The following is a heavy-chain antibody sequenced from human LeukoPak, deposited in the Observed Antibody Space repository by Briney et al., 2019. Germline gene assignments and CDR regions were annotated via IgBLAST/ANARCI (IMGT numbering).Heavy chain of an antibody. Sequence: GGSLRLSCAASGFTFSTFWMSWVRQAPGKGLEWVANINQGGSEKYYVDSMKGRFTVSRDNAKNSLYLQMDSLRAEDTAVYYCASGGTFVSDYWGQGTLVTVSS. V-gene: IGHV3-7*01. CDR1: GFTFSTFW. CDR3: ASGGTFVSDY. D-gene: IGHD1-1*01. J-gene: IGHJ4*02. CDR2: INQGGSEK.